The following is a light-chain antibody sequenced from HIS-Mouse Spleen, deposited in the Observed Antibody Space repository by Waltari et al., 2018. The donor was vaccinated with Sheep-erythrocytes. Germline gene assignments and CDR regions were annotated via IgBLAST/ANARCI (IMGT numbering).Light chain of an antibody. CDR1: SSDVGGYNY. Sequence: QSALTQPRSVSGSHGQSVTISCTGTSSDVGGYNYVSWYQQHPGKAPKLMIYDVSKRPSGVPDRFSGSKSGNTASLTISGLQAEDEADYYCCSYAGSYNHVFGTGTKVTVL. V-gene: IGLV2-11*01. CDR3: CSYAGSYNHV. J-gene: IGLJ1*01. CDR2: DVS.